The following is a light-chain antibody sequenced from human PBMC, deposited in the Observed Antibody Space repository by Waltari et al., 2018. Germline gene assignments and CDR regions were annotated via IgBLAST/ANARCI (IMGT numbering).Light chain of an antibody. CDR2: GDT. J-gene: IGLJ2*01. Sequence: YELTQPPSVSVAPGKTASLTCGGDDIGTSSVHWYQQKSGQAPILVMYGDTDRPSGSPGGFSGSNSGNTATLTITRVAVGDEADYYCQVWDSRSGHVVFGGGTKLTAL. V-gene: IGLV3-21*03. CDR3: QVWDSRSGHVV. CDR1: DIGTSS.